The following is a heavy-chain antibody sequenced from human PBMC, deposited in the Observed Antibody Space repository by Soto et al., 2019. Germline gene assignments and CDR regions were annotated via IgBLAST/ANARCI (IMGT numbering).Heavy chain of an antibody. CDR2: ISGSGDST. D-gene: IGHD3-22*01. CDR3: PKDRWPIIVGLGWFDP. Sequence: PGGSLRLSCAASGFSFSSYAMSWVRQAPGKGLEWVSDISGSGDSTYYADSVKGRVTNSRDNSESTLYLQMKSLRAEDTAVYYCPKDRWPIIVGLGWFDPWGQGTLVTVSS. V-gene: IGHV3-23*01. CDR1: GFSFSSYA. J-gene: IGHJ5*02.